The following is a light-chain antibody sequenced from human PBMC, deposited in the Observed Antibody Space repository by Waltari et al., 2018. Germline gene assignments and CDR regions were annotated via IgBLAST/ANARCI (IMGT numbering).Light chain of an antibody. CDR2: GAS. V-gene: IGKV3-20*01. CDR1: QTVMSDS. CDR3: QQYGTSPLT. J-gene: IGKJ4*01. Sequence: ETVLTQSPGTLSLSPGARAILSCRPSQTVMSDSLAWCQQTPGPAPRLLVDGASTRATGTTDRCRGSGSGTDFTLTISRLEPEDSAVYHCQQYGTSPLTFGGGTKVEI.